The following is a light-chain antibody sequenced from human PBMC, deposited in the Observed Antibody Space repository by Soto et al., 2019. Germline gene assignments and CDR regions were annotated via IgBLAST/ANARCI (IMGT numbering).Light chain of an antibody. J-gene: IGLJ3*02. CDR2: EVS. V-gene: IGLV2-14*01. Sequence: QSALTQPASVSGSPGQSVTISCTATTSDIGDYKYVSWYQQHPGKAPKLVIYEVSNRPLGVSNRFSGSKSGNAASLTISGLQAEDEADYYCSSYRGTITVFGGGTKVTVL. CDR1: TSDIGDYKY. CDR3: SSYRGTITV.